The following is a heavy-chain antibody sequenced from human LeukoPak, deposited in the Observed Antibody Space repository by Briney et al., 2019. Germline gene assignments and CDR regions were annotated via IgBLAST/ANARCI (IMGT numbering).Heavy chain of an antibody. CDR1: GDSISSYY. CDR3: ARESNCSGGSCPKNNWFDP. D-gene: IGHD2-15*01. J-gene: IGHJ5*02. V-gene: IGHV4-59*01. CDR2: MYHSGIT. Sequence: SETLCLTCTVSGDSISSYYWSWIRQTPGKGLEWIGYMYHSGITKYNPSLKSRVTISVDTSKNQFSLKLSSVTAADTAVYYCARESNCSGGSCPKNNWFDPWGQGTLVTVSS.